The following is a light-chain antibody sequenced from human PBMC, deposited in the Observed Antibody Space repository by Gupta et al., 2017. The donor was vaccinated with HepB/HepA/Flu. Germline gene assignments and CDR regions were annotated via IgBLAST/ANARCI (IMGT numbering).Light chain of an antibody. CDR3: AAWDVTLSGVV. CDR1: SSNIGTSF. J-gene: IGLJ2*01. CDR2: RNN. Sequence: QSVLTQSPSASETPGQRVTISCSGSSSNIGTSFVYWYQQLPGTAPKLLIYRNNERPSGVPDRFSGSKSGTSASLAISGLRSEDEADYYCAAWDVTLSGVVFGGGTKLTVL. V-gene: IGLV1-47*01.